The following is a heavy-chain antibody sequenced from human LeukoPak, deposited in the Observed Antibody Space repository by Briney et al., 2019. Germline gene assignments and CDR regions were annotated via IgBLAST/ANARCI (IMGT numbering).Heavy chain of an antibody. J-gene: IGHJ4*02. V-gene: IGHV3-23*01. CDR1: GFTFSSYA. Sequence: GGSLRLSCAASGFTFSSYAMSWVRQAPGKGLEWVSAISGSGGSTYYADSVKGRFTISRDNSKNTLYLQMNSLRAEDTAVYYCARARAYGSGSNYYFDYWGQGTLVTVSS. CDR2: ISGSGGST. CDR3: ARARAYGSGSNYYFDY. D-gene: IGHD3-10*01.